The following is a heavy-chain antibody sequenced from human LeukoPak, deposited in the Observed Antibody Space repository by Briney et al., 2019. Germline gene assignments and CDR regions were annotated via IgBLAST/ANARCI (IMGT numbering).Heavy chain of an antibody. CDR1: GGSISSYY. D-gene: IGHD3-22*01. V-gene: IGHV4-59*08. CDR3: ARRTNYYDSSGYYPYYFDY. Sequence: SETLSLTCTVSGGSISSYYWSWVRQPPGKGLEWIGYIYYSGSTSYNPSLKSRVTISVDTSKNQFSLKLSSVTAADTAVYYCARRTNYYDSSGYYPYYFDYWGQGTLVTVSS. J-gene: IGHJ4*02. CDR2: IYYSGST.